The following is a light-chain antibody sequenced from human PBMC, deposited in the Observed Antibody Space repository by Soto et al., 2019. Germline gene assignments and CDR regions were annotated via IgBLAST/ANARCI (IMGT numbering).Light chain of an antibody. CDR1: SSDGGGYNY. J-gene: IGLJ1*01. V-gene: IGLV2-8*01. CDR3: SSYAGSNNHA. CDR2: EVS. Sequence: QSFLTQPPSASGSPGQSVTISCTGTSSDGGGYNYVSWYQQRPGKAPKLMIYEVSKRPSGVPDRVSGSKSGNTASLTVSGLQAEDEADYYCSSYAGSNNHAFGTGTKVTVL.